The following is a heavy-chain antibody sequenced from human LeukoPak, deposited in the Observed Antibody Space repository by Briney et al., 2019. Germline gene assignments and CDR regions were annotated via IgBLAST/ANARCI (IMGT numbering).Heavy chain of an antibody. J-gene: IGHJ5*02. CDR1: GGSGSSDS. CDR2: IYYTGQT. CDR3: ARGGGDYNGSGDWFDP. V-gene: IGHV4-59*02. Sequence: SETLSLTCTVSGGSGSSDSWSWIRQPPGQGLEWIGYIYYTGQTSYNPSLKSRVTISVDTSKGHFSLRLTSVTAADTAIYYCARGGGDYNGSGDWFDPWGQGTLVTVSS. D-gene: IGHD3-10*01.